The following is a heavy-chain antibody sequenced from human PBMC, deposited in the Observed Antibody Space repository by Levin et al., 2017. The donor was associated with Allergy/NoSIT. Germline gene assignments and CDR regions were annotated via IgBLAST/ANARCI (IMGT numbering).Heavy chain of an antibody. V-gene: IGHV4-30-2*01. CDR2: IYHSGST. CDR1: GGSISSGGYS. J-gene: IGHJ4*02. CDR3: ARGETGGYFIRGVVIPYFDY. D-gene: IGHD3-3*01. Sequence: SETLSLTCAVSGGSISSGGYSWSWIRQPPGKGLEWIGYIYHSGSTYYNPSLKSRVTISVDRSKNQFSLKLSSVTAADTAVYYCARGETGGYFIRGVVIPYFDYWGQGTLVTVSS.